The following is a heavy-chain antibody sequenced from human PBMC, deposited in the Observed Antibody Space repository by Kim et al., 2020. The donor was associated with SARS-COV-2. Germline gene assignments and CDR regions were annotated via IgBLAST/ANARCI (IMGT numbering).Heavy chain of an antibody. V-gene: IGHV3-7*01. D-gene: IGHD3-16*01. CDR2: IKEDGSQK. J-gene: IGHJ4*02. Sequence: GGSLRLSCAASGFTFSSFWMTWVRQAPGKGLEWVASIKEDGSQKYYVDSVKGRFTISRDNAKNSLYLQMNSLRAEDTAVYYCTSLGTSYYDYVWGSFSSTEPMYYFDNWGQGTLVTVSS. CDR1: GFTFSSFW. CDR3: TSLGTSYYDYVWGSFSSTEPMYYFDN.